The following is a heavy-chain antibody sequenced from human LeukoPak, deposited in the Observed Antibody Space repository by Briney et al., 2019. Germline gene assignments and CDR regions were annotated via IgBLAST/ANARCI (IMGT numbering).Heavy chain of an antibody. Sequence: GGSLRLSCAASGFTFSSLWMSWVRQAPGRGPEWVANINQDGGTTYYVASVKGRFTISRDNTKNSLSLQMSSLRAEDTAVYYCTKDRQGPNQYHMDVWGKGTTVTVSS. CDR1: GFTFSSLW. J-gene: IGHJ6*03. CDR3: TKDRQGPNQYHMDV. CDR2: INQDGGTT. V-gene: IGHV3-7*01.